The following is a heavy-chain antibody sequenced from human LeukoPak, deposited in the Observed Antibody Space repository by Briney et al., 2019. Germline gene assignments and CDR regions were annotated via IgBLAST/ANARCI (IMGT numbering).Heavy chain of an antibody. Sequence: GASVKVSCKASGYTFTSYDINWVRQATGQGLEWMGWMNPNSGNTGYAQKFQGRVTITMNTSISTAYKELSSLRSEDTAVYYCARGAMVRGVIVDYWGQGTLVTVSS. D-gene: IGHD3-10*01. CDR3: ARGAMVRGVIVDY. CDR1: GYTFTSYD. J-gene: IGHJ4*02. V-gene: IGHV1-8*03. CDR2: MNPNSGNT.